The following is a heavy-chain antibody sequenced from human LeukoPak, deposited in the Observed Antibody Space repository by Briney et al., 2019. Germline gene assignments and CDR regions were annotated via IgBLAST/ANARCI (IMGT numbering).Heavy chain of an antibody. D-gene: IGHD5-18*01. CDR2: IRYDGSNK. V-gene: IGHV3-30*02. Sequence: GGSLRLSCAASGSTFSSYGMHWVRQAPGKGLEWVAFIRYDGSNKYYADSVKGRFTISRDNSKNTLYLQMNSPRAEDTAVYYCATPYFYVDTAMVQGSNDYWGQGTLVTVSS. J-gene: IGHJ4*02. CDR3: ATPYFYVDTAMVQGSNDY. CDR1: GSTFSSYG.